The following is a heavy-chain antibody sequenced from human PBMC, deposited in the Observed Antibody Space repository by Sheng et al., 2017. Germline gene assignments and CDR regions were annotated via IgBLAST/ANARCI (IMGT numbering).Heavy chain of an antibody. V-gene: IGHV3-30*18. Sequence: QVQLVESGGGVVQPGRSLRLSCAASGFTFSSYGMHWVRQAPGKGLEWVAVISYDGSNKYYADSVKGRFTISRDNSKNTLYLQMNSLRAEDTAVYYCAKDMRTVTTNFDYWGQGTLVTVSS. CDR2: ISYDGSNK. J-gene: IGHJ4*02. CDR1: GFTFSSYG. D-gene: IGHD4-17*01. CDR3: AKDMRTVTTNFDY.